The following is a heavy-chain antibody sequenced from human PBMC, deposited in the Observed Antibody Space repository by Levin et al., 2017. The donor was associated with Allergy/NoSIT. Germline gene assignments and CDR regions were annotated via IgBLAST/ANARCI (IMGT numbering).Heavy chain of an antibody. V-gene: IGHV3-23*01. D-gene: IGHD3-3*01. J-gene: IGHJ6*02. Sequence: GGSLRLSCAASGFTFSSYAMSWVRQAPGKGLEWVSAISGSGGSTYYADSVKGRFTISRDNSKNTLYLQMNSLRAEDTAVYYCAKDPTYYDFWSGYDADGMDVWGQGTTVTVSS. CDR3: AKDPTYYDFWSGYDADGMDV. CDR1: GFTFSSYA. CDR2: ISGSGGST.